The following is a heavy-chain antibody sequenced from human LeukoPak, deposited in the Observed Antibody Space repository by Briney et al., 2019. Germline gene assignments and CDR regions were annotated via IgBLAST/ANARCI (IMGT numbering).Heavy chain of an antibody. CDR1: GFTFSNAW. CDR2: IKSKTDGGTT. CDR3: TINTLTVIAAAAMDY. V-gene: IGHV3-15*01. D-gene: IGHD6-13*01. J-gene: IGHJ4*02. Sequence: GGSLRLSCAASGFTFSNAWMSWVRQAPGKGLEWVGRIKSKTDGGTTDYAAPVKGRFTISRDDSKNTLYLQMNSLKTEDTAVYYCTINTLTVIAAAAMDYWGQGTLVTVSS.